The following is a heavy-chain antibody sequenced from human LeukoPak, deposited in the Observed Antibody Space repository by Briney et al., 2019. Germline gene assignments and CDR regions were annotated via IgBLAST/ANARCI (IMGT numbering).Heavy chain of an antibody. CDR3: ARGPYGSGSPTYYFDY. Sequence: SETLSLTCTVSGGSISSYYWSWIRQPPGKGLEWIGYIYYSGSTNYNPSLKSRVTISVDTSKNQFSLKLSSVTAADTAVYYCARGPYGSGSPTYYFDYWGQGTLVTVSS. J-gene: IGHJ4*02. CDR1: GGSISSYY. D-gene: IGHD3-10*01. V-gene: IGHV4-59*01. CDR2: IYYSGST.